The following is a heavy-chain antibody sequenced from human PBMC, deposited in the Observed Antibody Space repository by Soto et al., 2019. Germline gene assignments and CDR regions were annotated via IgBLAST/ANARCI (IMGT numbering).Heavy chain of an antibody. Sequence: PGESLKISCKGSGYSFTSYWIGWVRQMPGKGLEWMGIIYPGDSDTRYSPSFQGHVTISADKSISTAYLQWSSLKASDTAMYYCARQRYYYDSSGYGFGYWGQGTLVTVSS. CDR2: IYPGDSDT. CDR3: ARQRYYYDSSGYGFGY. CDR1: GYSFTSYW. V-gene: IGHV5-51*01. J-gene: IGHJ4*02. D-gene: IGHD3-22*01.